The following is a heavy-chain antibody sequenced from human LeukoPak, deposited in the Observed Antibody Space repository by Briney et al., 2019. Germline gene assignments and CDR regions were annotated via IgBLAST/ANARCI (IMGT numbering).Heavy chain of an antibody. CDR2: INHSGST. V-gene: IGHV4-34*01. D-gene: IGHD3-10*01. Sequence: PSETLSLTCAFYGGSFSGYYWSWIRQPPGKGLEWIGEINHSGSTNYNPSLKSRVTISVDTSKNQFSLKLSSVTAADTAVYYCARLDTLRSGNYDYYYYMDVWGTGTTVTISS. CDR3: ARLDTLRSGNYDYYYYMDV. CDR1: GGSFSGYY. J-gene: IGHJ6*03.